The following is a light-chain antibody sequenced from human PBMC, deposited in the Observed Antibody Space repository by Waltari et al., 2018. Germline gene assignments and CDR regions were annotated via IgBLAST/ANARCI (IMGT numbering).Light chain of an antibody. Sequence: IVFTQSPGTLSMSPGEGFTLSCRASQSLNRALAWYQQKPGQAPRLLIHNVFNRATDIPDRFSGSGSGTEFSLTISRLEPEDFAVYYCQHYVSLPATFGQGTRVEIK. CDR2: NVF. CDR1: QSLNRA. CDR3: QHYVSLPAT. J-gene: IGKJ1*01. V-gene: IGKV3-20*01.